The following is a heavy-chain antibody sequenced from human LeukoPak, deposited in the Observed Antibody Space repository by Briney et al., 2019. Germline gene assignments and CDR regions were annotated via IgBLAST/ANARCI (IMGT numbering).Heavy chain of an antibody. V-gene: IGHV4-61*01. D-gene: IGHD3-22*01. CDR2: ISYSGST. Sequence: PSETLSLTGTVSGGSISAISSSFCTWIRQPPGKGLEWIAYISYSGSTTYNPSLKSRITISVDTSKNQFSLRLSSVTSADTAVYYCARGFGDSRGTRFDPWGQGTLVTVSS. CDR3: ARGFGDSRGTRFDP. J-gene: IGHJ5*02. CDR1: GGSISAISSSF.